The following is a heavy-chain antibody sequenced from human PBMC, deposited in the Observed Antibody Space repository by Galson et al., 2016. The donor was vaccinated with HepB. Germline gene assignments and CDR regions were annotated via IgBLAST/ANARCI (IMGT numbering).Heavy chain of an antibody. Sequence: SLRLSCAASGFAFSSHWMHWVRQDLGKELVWVSRINSDGTISNYADSVKGRFTISRDNAKNTLYLQMNSLRAEDTAVYFCVRDHSVVPTTAYNWFDPWAGEPWSPSPQ. D-gene: IGHD4-23*01. CDR3: VRDHSVVPTTAYNWFDP. CDR1: GFAFSSHW. V-gene: IGHV3-74*01. J-gene: IGHJ5*02. CDR2: INSDGTIS.